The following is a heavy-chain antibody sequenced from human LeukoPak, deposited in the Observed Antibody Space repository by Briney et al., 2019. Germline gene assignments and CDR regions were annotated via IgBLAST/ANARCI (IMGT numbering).Heavy chain of an antibody. CDR3: AEGRNWYFAFDI. CDR2: ISGGGGST. CDR1: GFTFSGYA. D-gene: IGHD1-7*01. Sequence: GGSLRLSCEASGFTFSGYAMSWVRQAPGKGLEWVSAISGGGGSTFYADSVKGRFTISRDNSKNTLYLQMNSLRAEDTAVYYCAEGRNWYFAFDIWGQGTMVTVSS. J-gene: IGHJ3*02. V-gene: IGHV3-23*01.